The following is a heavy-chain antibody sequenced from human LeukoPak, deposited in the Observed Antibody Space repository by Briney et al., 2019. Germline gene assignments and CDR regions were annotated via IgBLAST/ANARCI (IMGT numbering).Heavy chain of an antibody. J-gene: IGHJ4*02. V-gene: IGHV4-61*02. CDR3: ARGQWLTTVIIDY. CDR1: GGSISSGSCY. Sequence: TASQTLSLTCTVSGGSISSGSCYWSWIRQPAGKGLEWIGRIYTSGSTNYNPSLKSRVTISVDTSKNQFSLKLSSVTAADTAVYYCARGQWLTTVIIDYWGQGTLVTVSS. D-gene: IGHD4-17*01. CDR2: IYTSGST.